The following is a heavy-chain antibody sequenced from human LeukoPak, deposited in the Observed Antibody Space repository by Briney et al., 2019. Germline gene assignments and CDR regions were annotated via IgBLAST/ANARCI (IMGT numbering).Heavy chain of an antibody. Sequence: YYADSVKGRFTISRDNSKNTLYLQMSSLRAEDTAVYYCAKVQEDYYDSSGYYYVSPRDFDYWGQGTLVTVSS. D-gene: IGHD3-22*01. V-gene: IGHV3-23*01. CDR3: AKVQEDYYDSSGYYYVSPRDFDY. J-gene: IGHJ4*02.